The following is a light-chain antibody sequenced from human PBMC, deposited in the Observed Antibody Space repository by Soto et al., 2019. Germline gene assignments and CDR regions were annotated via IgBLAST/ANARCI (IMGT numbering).Light chain of an antibody. CDR2: LGS. V-gene: IGKV2-28*01. Sequence: DIVMTQSPLSLPVTPGEPASISCRSSQSLLHSNGYNYLDWYLQKSGQSPQLLIYLGSTRASGVPARFNGSGSGTDFTLKIRRVEAEDVGVYYCMQPLHTPWTFGQGTKVEIK. J-gene: IGKJ1*01. CDR1: QSLLHSNGYNY. CDR3: MQPLHTPWT.